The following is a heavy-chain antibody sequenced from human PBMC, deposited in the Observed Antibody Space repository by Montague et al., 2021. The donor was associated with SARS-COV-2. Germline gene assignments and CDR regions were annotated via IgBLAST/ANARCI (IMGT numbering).Heavy chain of an antibody. D-gene: IGHD3-16*02. CDR3: ARDGDDYVWGSYPYFDY. CDR2: IYYRGAT. CDR1: GGSISSDY. V-gene: IGHV4-59*01. J-gene: IGHJ4*02. Sequence: SETLSLTCSVSGGSISSDYWSWIRQSPGKGLEWIGYIYYRGATNYNPSLKSRVTFSIDTSKNQFSLKLISVTAADTAVYYCARDGDDYVWGSYPYFDYWGQGTLVTVSS.